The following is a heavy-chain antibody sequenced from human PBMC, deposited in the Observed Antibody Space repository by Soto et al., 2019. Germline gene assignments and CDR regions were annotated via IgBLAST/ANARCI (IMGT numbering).Heavy chain of an antibody. CDR1: GDSVSSNSAA. D-gene: IGHD2-2*01. J-gene: IGHJ6*02. Sequence: SQTLSLTCAISGDSVSSNSAAWNWIRQSPSRGLEWLGRTYYRSKWYNDYAVSVKSRITINPDTSKNQFSLQLNSVTPEDTAVYYCARDLGCSSTSCYYYYYYGMDVWGQGTTVTV. V-gene: IGHV6-1*01. CDR2: TYYRSKWYN. CDR3: ARDLGCSSTSCYYYYYYGMDV.